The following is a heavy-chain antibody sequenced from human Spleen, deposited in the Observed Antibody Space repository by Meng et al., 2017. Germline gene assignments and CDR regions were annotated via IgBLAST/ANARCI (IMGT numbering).Heavy chain of an antibody. CDR1: GGSISAGSHY. V-gene: IGHV4-61*02. Sequence: LRLSCTVSGGSISAGSHYWSWIRQPAGKGLEWIGRIKTSGSTNYNPSLKSRVTISVDTSKNQFSLKLSSVTAADSALYYCATEGTDNDSELGNFDCWGQGTLVTVAS. CDR3: ATEGTDNDSELGNFDC. J-gene: IGHJ4*02. D-gene: IGHD1-1*01. CDR2: IKTSGST.